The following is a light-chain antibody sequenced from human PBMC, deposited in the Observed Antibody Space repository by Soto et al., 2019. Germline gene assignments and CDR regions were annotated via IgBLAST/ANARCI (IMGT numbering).Light chain of an antibody. J-gene: IGKJ4*01. CDR1: QSVSSSY. CDR2: GAS. Sequence: EIVLTQSPGTLSLSPGERATLSCRASQSVSSSYLAWYQQKPGQAPRQLIYGASSRATGIPDRFSGSGSGTDFTLTITRLDPEEFAVYYCQHDRTSFGGGTRVEIK. CDR3: QHDRTS. V-gene: IGKV3-20*01.